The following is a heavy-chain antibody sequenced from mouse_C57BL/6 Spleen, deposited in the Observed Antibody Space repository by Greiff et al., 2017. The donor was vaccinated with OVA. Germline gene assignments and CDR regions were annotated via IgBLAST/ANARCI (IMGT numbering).Heavy chain of an antibody. J-gene: IGHJ1*03. CDR3: AEDWYFDV. V-gene: IGHV1-82*01. CDR1: GYAFSSSW. CDR2: IYPGDGDT. Sequence: LQESGPELVKPGASVKISCKASGYAFSSSWMNWVKQRPGKGLEWIGRIYPGDGDTNYNGKFKGKATLTADKSSSTAYMQLSSLTSEDSAVYFCAEDWYFDVWGTGTTVTVSS.